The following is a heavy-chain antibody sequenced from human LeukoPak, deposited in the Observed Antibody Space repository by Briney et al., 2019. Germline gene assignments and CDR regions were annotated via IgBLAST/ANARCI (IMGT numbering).Heavy chain of an antibody. CDR3: VRGDIRDGYNFRY. CDR2: ILYGGST. CDR1: GGSVSSSSYY. Sequence: SETLSLTCTVSGGSVSSSSYYWSWIRQPPGKGLEWIGYILYGGSTSYNPSLKSRVTISVDTSKNQVSLQLSSVTAADTAVYYCVRGDIRDGYNFRYWGQGTLVTVSS. V-gene: IGHV4-61*01. J-gene: IGHJ4*02. D-gene: IGHD5-24*01.